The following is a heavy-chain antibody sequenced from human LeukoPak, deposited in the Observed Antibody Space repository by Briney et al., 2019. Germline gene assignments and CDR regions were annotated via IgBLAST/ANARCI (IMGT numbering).Heavy chain of an antibody. CDR1: GFTFSNYD. V-gene: IGHV3-23*01. CDR2: ISGSGGST. J-gene: IGHJ4*02. D-gene: IGHD3-10*01. CDR3: AKDSDYYGSGSSVDY. Sequence: GGTLRLSCAASGFTFSNYDMSWVRQAPGKGLEWVSIISGSGGSTYVADSVKGRFTFSRDNSKNTLYLQMNSLRAEDTAVYYCAKDSDYYGSGSSVDYWGQGTLVTVSS.